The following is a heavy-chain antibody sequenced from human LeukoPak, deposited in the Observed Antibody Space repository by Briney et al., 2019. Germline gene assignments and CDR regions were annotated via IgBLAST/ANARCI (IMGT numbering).Heavy chain of an antibody. J-gene: IGHJ4*02. CDR2: IRSSSSTI. Sequence: GGSLRLSCAASGFSFSDYDIHWVRLAPGKGLEWISYIRSSSSTIYYADSVKGRFTISRDNAKNSLYLQMNSLRAEDTAVYYCARGPQTYYYDSSGYYSDYWGQGTLVTVSS. CDR3: ARGPQTYYYDSSGYYSDY. V-gene: IGHV3-48*01. CDR1: GFSFSDYD. D-gene: IGHD3-22*01.